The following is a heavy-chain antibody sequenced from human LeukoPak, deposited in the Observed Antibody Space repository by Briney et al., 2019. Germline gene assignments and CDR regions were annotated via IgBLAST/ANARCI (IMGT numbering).Heavy chain of an antibody. CDR1: GFIFSSYS. CDR3: AKAASSSWPSYYYGMDV. V-gene: IGHV3-23*01. Sequence: PGRSLRLSCAASGFIFSSYSMSLVRQAPGMGLEWVSVITGSGGNTYYADSVKGRFTISKDNSKNTVYLQMSSLRVDDTAVYYCAKAASSSWPSYYYGMDVWGQGTTVTVSS. D-gene: IGHD6-13*01. J-gene: IGHJ6*02. CDR2: ITGSGGNT.